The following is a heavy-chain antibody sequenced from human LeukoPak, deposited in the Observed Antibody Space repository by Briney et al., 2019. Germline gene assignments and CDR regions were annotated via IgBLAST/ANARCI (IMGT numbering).Heavy chain of an antibody. D-gene: IGHD4-17*01. CDR2: ISSSSSYI. Sequence: GGSLRLSCVASGFTFNNYEFDWVRQAPGEGLEWVSSISSSSSYIYYADSVKGRFTISRDNAKNSLYLQMNGLRADDTAVYYCASFDGDYFFDYWGQGVMVTVSS. CDR1: GFTFNNYE. CDR3: ASFDGDYFFDY. V-gene: IGHV3-21*01. J-gene: IGHJ4*02.